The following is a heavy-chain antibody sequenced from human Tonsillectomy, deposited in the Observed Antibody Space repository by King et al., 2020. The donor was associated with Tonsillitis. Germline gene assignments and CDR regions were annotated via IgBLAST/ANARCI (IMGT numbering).Heavy chain of an antibody. CDR3: AKGISGMTPPFDY. V-gene: IGHV3-9*01. J-gene: IGHJ4*02. Sequence: VQLVESGGGLVHPGGSLRLSCAASGLMFDDCAMHWVRQAPGEGMEWVSGINWRGGSIGSTDSVKGRLTISRDNAKNSLYLQMNSLSGEDTALYYCAKGISGMTPPFDYWGQGPLVTVSS. D-gene: IGHD1-1*01. CDR2: INWRGGSI. CDR1: GLMFDDCA.